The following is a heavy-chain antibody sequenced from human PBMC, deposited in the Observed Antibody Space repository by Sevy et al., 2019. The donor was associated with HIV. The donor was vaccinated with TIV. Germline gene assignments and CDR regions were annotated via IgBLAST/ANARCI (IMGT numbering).Heavy chain of an antibody. CDR2: IKHDGSET. CDR3: ARGGSWYPDY. D-gene: IGHD6-13*01. V-gene: IGHV3-7*04. CDR1: GFTFSGYW. Sequence: GGSLRLSCAASGFTFSGYWMSWVRQAPGKGLEWVATIKHDGSETKYVDSVKGRFTISRDNAKNSLYLQTNGLRAEDTAVYYCARGGSWYPDYWGQGTLVTASS. J-gene: IGHJ4*02.